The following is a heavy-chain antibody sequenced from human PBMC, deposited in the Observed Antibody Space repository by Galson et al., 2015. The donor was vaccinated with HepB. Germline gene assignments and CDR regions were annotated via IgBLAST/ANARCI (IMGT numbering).Heavy chain of an antibody. D-gene: IGHD5-12*01. CDR3: ARGGYSGWLSFDY. CDR1: GYTFTGYY. Sequence: SVKVSCKASGYTFTGYYMHWVRQAPGQGLEWMGWINPNSGGTNYAQKFQGWVTMTRDTSISTAYMELSRLRSDDTAVYYCARGGYSGWLSFDYWGQGTLVTVSS. CDR2: INPNSGGT. J-gene: IGHJ4*02. V-gene: IGHV1-2*04.